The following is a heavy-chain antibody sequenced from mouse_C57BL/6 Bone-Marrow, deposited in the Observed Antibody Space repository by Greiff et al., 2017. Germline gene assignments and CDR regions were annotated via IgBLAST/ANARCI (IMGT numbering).Heavy chain of an antibody. V-gene: IGHV3-6*01. CDR3: ARYTPYSKRALDY. CDR2: ISYDGSN. Sequence: EVQLQEAGPGLVKPSQSLSLTCSVTGYSITSGYYWNWLRQFPGNKLEWMGYISYDGSNNSNPSLKNRISITRDTSKCQFFLKFYSKTTEDTATDNGARYTPYSKRALDYWGQGTSVTVSS. J-gene: IGHJ4*01. CDR1: GYSITSGYY. D-gene: IGHD2-5*01.